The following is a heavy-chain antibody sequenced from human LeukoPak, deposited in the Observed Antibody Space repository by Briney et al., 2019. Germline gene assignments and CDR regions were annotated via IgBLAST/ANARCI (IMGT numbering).Heavy chain of an antibody. Sequence: ASVKVSCKASGYTFTGYYMHWVRQAPGQGLEWMGWINPNSGSTNYAQKLQGRVTMTRDTSISTAYMELSRLRSDDTAVYYCARRGSQLLSYWFDPWGQGTLVTVSS. J-gene: IGHJ5*02. V-gene: IGHV1-2*02. CDR1: GYTFTGYY. D-gene: IGHD2-2*01. CDR3: ARRGSQLLSYWFDP. CDR2: INPNSGST.